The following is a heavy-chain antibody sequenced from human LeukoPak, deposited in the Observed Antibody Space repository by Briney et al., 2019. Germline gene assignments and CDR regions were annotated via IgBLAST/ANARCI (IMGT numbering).Heavy chain of an antibody. D-gene: IGHD1-26*01. CDR2: ISAYNGNT. Sequence: GASVKVSCKASGYTFTSYGISWVRQAPGQGLEWMGWISAYNGNTNYAQKLQGRVTMTTDTSTSTAYMELRSLRSDDTAVYYCAKVRWDHRELLLALDYWGQGTLVTVSS. V-gene: IGHV1-18*01. CDR3: AKVRWDHRELLLALDY. J-gene: IGHJ4*02. CDR1: GYTFTSYG.